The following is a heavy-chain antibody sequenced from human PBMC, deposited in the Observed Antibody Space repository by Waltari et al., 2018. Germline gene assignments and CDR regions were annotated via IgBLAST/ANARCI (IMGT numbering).Heavy chain of an antibody. CDR1: GGSVRSIGYY. Sequence: QLQLQESGPVLVQPSETLALTCTVSGGSVRSIGYYWSWIRQPQGKGLEWSGSLYYSGSTYYNPSLNSRVTISVATTKNQFSLKLSSVTAAETAVYYCARPRYSSSWYLFDYWGQGTLVTVSS. D-gene: IGHD6-13*01. CDR2: LYYSGST. J-gene: IGHJ4*02. CDR3: ARPRYSSSWYLFDY. V-gene: IGHV4-39*01.